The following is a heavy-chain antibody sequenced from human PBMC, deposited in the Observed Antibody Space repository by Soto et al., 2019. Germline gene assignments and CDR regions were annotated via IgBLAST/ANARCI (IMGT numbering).Heavy chain of an antibody. J-gene: IGHJ4*02. V-gene: IGHV4-59*08. CDR2: IYYSGST. Sequence: QVQLQESGPGLMKPSETLSLTCTVSGGSLRSYYWSWIRQSPGKGLEWIAYIYYSGSTNYNPSLKSRVTISVDTSKNQFSLKLSSVTAADTAVYYCARHKLRGADGYNCGWCFDYWGQGTLVTVSS. D-gene: IGHD5-12*01. CDR3: ARHKLRGADGYNCGWCFDY. CDR1: GGSLRSYY.